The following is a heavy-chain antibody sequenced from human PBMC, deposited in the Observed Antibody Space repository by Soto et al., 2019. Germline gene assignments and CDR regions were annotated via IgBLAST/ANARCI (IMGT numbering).Heavy chain of an antibody. Sequence: SGPTLVNPTQTLTLTCTFSGFSLSTSGMCVSWIRQPPGKALEWLALIDWDDDKYYSTSLKTRLTISKDTSKNQVVLTMTNMDPVDTATYYCARIRMIAAAATKPHIHYYYYGMDVCGQGTTVTVSS. D-gene: IGHD6-13*01. CDR3: ARIRMIAAAATKPHIHYYYYGMDV. CDR2: IDWDDDK. V-gene: IGHV2-70*01. CDR1: GFSLSTSGMC. J-gene: IGHJ6*02.